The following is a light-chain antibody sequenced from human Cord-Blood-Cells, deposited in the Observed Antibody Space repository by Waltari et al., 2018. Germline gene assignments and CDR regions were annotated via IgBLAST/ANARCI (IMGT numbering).Light chain of an antibody. Sequence: QSALTQPASVSGSPGQSITISCTGTSSDVGGYNYVSWYQQLPGKAPKLMIYDVSNRPSWVSNRFSGSKSGNTASLTISGLQAEDEADYYCSSYTSSSTVVFGGGTKLTVL. CDR2: DVS. CDR3: SSYTSSSTVV. CDR1: SSDVGGYNY. V-gene: IGLV2-14*01. J-gene: IGLJ2*01.